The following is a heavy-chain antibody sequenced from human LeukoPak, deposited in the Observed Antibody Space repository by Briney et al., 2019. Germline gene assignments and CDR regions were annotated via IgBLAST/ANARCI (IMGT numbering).Heavy chain of an antibody. CDR1: GFTFDDYA. D-gene: IGHD4-17*01. J-gene: IGHJ1*01. Sequence: GGSLRLSCAASGFTFDDYAMHWVRQAPGKGLEWVSGISWNSGSIGYADSVKGRFTISRDNAKNSLYLQMNSLRAEDTALYYCAKDYGDYPGAEYFQHWGQGTLVTVSS. CDR2: ISWNSGSI. V-gene: IGHV3-9*01. CDR3: AKDYGDYPGAEYFQH.